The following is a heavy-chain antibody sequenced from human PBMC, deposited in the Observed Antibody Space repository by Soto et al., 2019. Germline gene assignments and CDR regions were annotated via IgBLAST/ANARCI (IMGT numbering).Heavy chain of an antibody. D-gene: IGHD3-10*01. CDR3: AKGSVLKKNMVRGVQGLFDY. Sequence: GGSLRLSCAASGFTFSSYAMSWVRQAPGKGLEWVSAISGSGGSTYYADSVKGRFTISRDNSKNTLYLQMNSLRAEDTAVYYCAKGSVLKKNMVRGVQGLFDYWGQGTLVTVSS. CDR1: GFTFSSYA. J-gene: IGHJ4*02. V-gene: IGHV3-23*01. CDR2: ISGSGGST.